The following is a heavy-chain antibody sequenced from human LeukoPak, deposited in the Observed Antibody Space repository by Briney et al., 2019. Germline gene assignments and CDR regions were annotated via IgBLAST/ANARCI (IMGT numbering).Heavy chain of an antibody. CDR3: ARDSDAFDI. CDR2: IYYSGST. Sequence: SETLSLTCAVSGGSISSSNWWSWVRQPPGKGLEWIGSIYYSGSTYYNPSLKSRVTISVDTSKNQFSLKLSSVTAADTAVYYCARDSDAFDIWGQGTMVTVSS. V-gene: IGHV4-4*02. CDR1: GGSISSSNW. J-gene: IGHJ3*02.